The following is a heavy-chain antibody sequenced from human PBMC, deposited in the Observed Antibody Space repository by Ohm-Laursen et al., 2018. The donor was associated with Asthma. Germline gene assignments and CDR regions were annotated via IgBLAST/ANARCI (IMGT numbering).Heavy chain of an antibody. V-gene: IGHV3-9*01. CDR3: AKLVGVTTA. CDR1: GFSFHEYA. D-gene: IGHD4-17*01. Sequence: SLRLSCAASGFSFHEYAMHWVRQSPGKGLEWVSGISWNSGSIGYADSVKGRFTISRDNAKNSLYLQMNSLRPEGTAFYYCAKLVGVTTAWGQGTLVTVSS. J-gene: IGHJ5*02. CDR2: ISWNSGSI.